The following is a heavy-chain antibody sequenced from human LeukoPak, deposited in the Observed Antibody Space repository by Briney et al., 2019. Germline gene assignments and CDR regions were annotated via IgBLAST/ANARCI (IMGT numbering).Heavy chain of an antibody. CDR1: GFTFSDYY. J-gene: IGHJ4*02. Sequence: GGSLRLSCAASGFTFSDYYMSWSRQAPGKGLEWVSYIISSSSYTNYANSVDGRFTLSRDNAKNSLHLQMNSLRDEDTAVYYCARSYGWLPGGMWGQGTLVTVSS. CDR2: IISSSSYT. V-gene: IGHV3-11*03. CDR3: ARSYGWLPGGM. D-gene: IGHD5-12*01.